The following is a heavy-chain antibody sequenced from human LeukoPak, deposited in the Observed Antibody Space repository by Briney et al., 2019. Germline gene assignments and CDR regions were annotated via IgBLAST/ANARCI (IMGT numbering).Heavy chain of an antibody. CDR2: VWYDGSNK. CDR1: GFTFSSYG. V-gene: IGHV3-33*01. Sequence: PGRSLRLSCAASGFTFSSYGMHWVRQAPGKGLEWVAVVWYDGSNKYYADSVKGRFTISRDNSKNTLYLQMNSLRAEDTAVYYCATGDYAPGYWGQGTLVTVSS. J-gene: IGHJ4*02. CDR3: ATGDYAPGY. D-gene: IGHD4-17*01.